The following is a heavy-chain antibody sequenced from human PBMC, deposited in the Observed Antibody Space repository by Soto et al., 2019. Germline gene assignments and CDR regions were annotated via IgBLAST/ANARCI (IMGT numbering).Heavy chain of an antibody. D-gene: IGHD3-10*01. J-gene: IGHJ4*02. CDR1: GYTFTGYY. Sequence: ASVKVSCKASGYTFTGYYMHWVRQAPGQGLEWMGWINPNSGGTNYAQKFQGWVAMTRDTSISTAYMELSRLRSDDTAVYYCARDAWYYYGSGHFDYWGQGTLVTVSS. CDR2: INPNSGGT. V-gene: IGHV1-2*04. CDR3: ARDAWYYYGSGHFDY.